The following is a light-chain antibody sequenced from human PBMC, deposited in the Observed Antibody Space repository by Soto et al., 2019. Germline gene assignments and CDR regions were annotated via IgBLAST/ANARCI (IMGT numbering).Light chain of an antibody. CDR1: SGNFGSSY. CDR2: EDN. Sequence: NFMLTQPRSVSESPGKTVTISCTGSSGNFGSSYVQWLQQRPGSAPTTIIFEDNQRPSGVPDRFSGSIDRSSNSASLTISGLKTEDEADYFCQSYDSTYVVFGGGTKLTVL. J-gene: IGLJ2*01. CDR3: QSYDSTYVV. V-gene: IGLV6-57*02.